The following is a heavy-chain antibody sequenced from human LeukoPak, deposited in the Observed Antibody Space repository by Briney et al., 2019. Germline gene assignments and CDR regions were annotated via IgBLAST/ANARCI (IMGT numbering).Heavy chain of an antibody. CDR3: AKDPSSGWYLAFDY. V-gene: IGHV3-23*01. CDR2: IIGGAGST. J-gene: IGHJ4*02. D-gene: IGHD6-19*01. CDR1: GFSFSSHG. Sequence: GGTLRLSCAASGFSFSSHGMSWVRQAPGKGLEWVSGIIGGAGSTYYADSVKGRFTISRDNSKNTLYLQMHSLRAEDTAVYYCAKDPSSGWYLAFDYWGQGTLVTVSS.